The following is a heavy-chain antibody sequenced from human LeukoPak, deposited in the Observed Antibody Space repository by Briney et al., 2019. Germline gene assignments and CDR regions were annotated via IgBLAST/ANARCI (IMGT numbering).Heavy chain of an antibody. CDR2: ISYDGSNK. D-gene: IGHD1-1*01. V-gene: IGHV3-30*03. J-gene: IGHJ4*02. Sequence: GGSLRLSCAASGFTFSSYGMHWVRQAPGKGLEWVAVISYDGSNKYYADSVKGRFTISRDNAKNSLYLQMNRLRAEDTAVYYCARERQLERLAFGKEGSAFDYWGQGTPVTVSS. CDR3: ARERQLERLAFGKEGSAFDY. CDR1: GFTFSSYG.